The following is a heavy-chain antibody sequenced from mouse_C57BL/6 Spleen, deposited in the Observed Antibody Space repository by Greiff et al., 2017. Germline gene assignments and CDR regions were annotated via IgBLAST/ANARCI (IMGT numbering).Heavy chain of an antibody. CDR1: GFSLTSYG. Sequence: VHLVESGPGLVAPSQCLSITCTVSGFSLTSYGVSWVRQPPGKGLEWLGVILGDGSTNYHSALISRLSISTDKSKSQVFLKLNSLQTDDTATYYCAKQDYYGSGFAYWGQGTLVTVSA. J-gene: IGHJ3*01. V-gene: IGHV2-3*01. D-gene: IGHD1-1*01. CDR2: ILGDGST. CDR3: AKQDYYGSGFAY.